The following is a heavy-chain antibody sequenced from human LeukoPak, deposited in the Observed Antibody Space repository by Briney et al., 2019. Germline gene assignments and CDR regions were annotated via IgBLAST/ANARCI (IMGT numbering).Heavy chain of an antibody. Sequence: ASVKVSCKASGYTFTSYDINWVLQATGQGLEWMGWMNPNSGNTGYAQKFQGRVTMTRNTSISTAYMELSSLRSEDTAVYYCARGGLGGVGATEYYYYYYMDVWGKGTTVTVSS. J-gene: IGHJ6*03. CDR2: MNPNSGNT. D-gene: IGHD1-26*01. V-gene: IGHV1-8*01. CDR1: GYTFTSYD. CDR3: ARGGLGGVGATEYYYYYYMDV.